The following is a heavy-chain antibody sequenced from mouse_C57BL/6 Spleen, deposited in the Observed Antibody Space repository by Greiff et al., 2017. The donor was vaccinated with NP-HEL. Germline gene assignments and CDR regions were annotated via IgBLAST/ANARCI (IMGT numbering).Heavy chain of an antibody. V-gene: IGHV1-64*01. Sequence: QVQLQQPGAELVKPGASVKLSCKASGYTFTSYWMHWVKQRPGQGLEWIGMIHPNSGSTNYNEKFKSKATLTVDKSSSTAYMQLSSLTSEDSAVYDCVMTTVDWYFDVWGTGTTVTVSS. CDR3: VMTTVDWYFDV. CDR2: IHPNSGST. J-gene: IGHJ1*03. D-gene: IGHD1-1*01. CDR1: GYTFTSYW.